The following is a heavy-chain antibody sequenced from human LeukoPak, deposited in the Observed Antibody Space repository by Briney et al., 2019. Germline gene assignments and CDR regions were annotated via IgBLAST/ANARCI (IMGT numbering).Heavy chain of an antibody. CDR3: ARDHLPYYYYYMDV. J-gene: IGHJ6*03. CDR1: GFTFSNAW. Sequence: PGGSLRLSCAASGFTFSNAWMSWVRQAPGKGREWVANIKQDGSEKYYVDSVKGRFTISRDNAKNSLYLQMNSLRAEDTAVYYCARDHLPYYYYYMDVWGKGTTVTVSS. V-gene: IGHV3-7*01. CDR2: IKQDGSEK.